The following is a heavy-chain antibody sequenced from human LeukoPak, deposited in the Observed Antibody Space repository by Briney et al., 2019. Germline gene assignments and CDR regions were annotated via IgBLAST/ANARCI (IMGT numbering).Heavy chain of an antibody. V-gene: IGHV3-48*02. D-gene: IGHD5-18*01. CDR2: MSPSSRAI. Sequence: WGSLSLSCVSSGLTLSSYSMDWVRQAPGKGVEWVSYMSPSSRAIYYADSVKGRFTISRDNAENSLYLQMDSLRDEDTAVYYCVRAPSGSSYGCYYWGQGTLVTVSS. CDR3: VRAPSGSSYGCYY. CDR1: GLTLSSYS. J-gene: IGHJ4*02.